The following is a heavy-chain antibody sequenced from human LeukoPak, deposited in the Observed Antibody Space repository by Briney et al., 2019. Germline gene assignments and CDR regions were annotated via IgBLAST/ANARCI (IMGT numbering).Heavy chain of an antibody. D-gene: IGHD3-16*01. CDR3: AKEWGSGTYLDY. CDR2: ISWNSGYI. Sequence: PGGSLRLSCSASGFIFENYAMHWVRQVPGKGLELVASISWNSGYIVYGDSVKGRFTISRDNAKNSLYLQMNSLRPEDSAFYYCAKEWGSGTYLDYWGQGILVSVSS. CDR1: GFIFENYA. J-gene: IGHJ4*02. V-gene: IGHV3-9*01.